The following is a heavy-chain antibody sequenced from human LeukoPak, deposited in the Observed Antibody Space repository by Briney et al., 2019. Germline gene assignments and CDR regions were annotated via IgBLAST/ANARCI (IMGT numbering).Heavy chain of an antibody. Sequence: GESLRLSCAASGFTFSTYTMNWVRQAPGQGLEWVSSISSISSHIFYADSVKGRFTISRDNAKNSLYLQMSSLRAEDTAVYYCARDGGNYDFWSGYYPTYDSTPYGMDVWGQGTTVTVSS. CDR1: GFTFSTYT. V-gene: IGHV3-21*01. CDR2: ISSISSHI. D-gene: IGHD3-3*01. J-gene: IGHJ6*02. CDR3: ARDGGNYDFWSGYYPTYDSTPYGMDV.